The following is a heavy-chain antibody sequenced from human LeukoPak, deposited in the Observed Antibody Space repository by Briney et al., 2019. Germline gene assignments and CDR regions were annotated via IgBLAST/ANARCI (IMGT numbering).Heavy chain of an antibody. V-gene: IGHV3-21*01. D-gene: IGHD6-13*01. Sequence: GGSLRLSCAASGFTFSSYSMNWVRQAPGKGLEWVSSISSSSSCIYYADSVKGRFTISRDNAKNSLYLQMNSLRAEDTAVYYCARDFTAADPYYFDCWGQGTLVTVSS. CDR1: GFTFSSYS. CDR2: ISSSSSCI. J-gene: IGHJ4*02. CDR3: ARDFTAADPYYFDC.